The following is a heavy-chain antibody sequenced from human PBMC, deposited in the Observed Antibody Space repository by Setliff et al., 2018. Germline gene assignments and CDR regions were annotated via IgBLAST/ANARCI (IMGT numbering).Heavy chain of an antibody. D-gene: IGHD1-7*01. V-gene: IGHV1-18*01. CDR3: ARYITGTTPADY. J-gene: IGHJ4*02. CDR1: GFTFKTYS. CDR2: IDPSGDYT. Sequence: GASVKVSCKASGFTFKTYSFSWIRQAPGQGLEWVGIIDPSGDYTNYAQKFQGRVTMTTDTSTSTAYMELRSLRSDDTAVYYCARYITGTTPADYWGQGTLVTVSS.